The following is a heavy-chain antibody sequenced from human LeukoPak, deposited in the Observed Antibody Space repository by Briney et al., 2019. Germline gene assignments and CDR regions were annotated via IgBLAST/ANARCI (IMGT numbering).Heavy chain of an antibody. CDR3: ARDSRGHYYDSSGPPSAFDI. CDR2: IIPIFGTA. Sequence: GASVKVSCKASGGTFSSYAISWVRQAPGQGLEWMGGIIPIFGTANYAQKFQGRVTITTDESTSTAYMELSSLRSEDTAVYYCARDSRGHYYDSSGPPSAFDIWGQGTMVTVSS. V-gene: IGHV1-69*05. J-gene: IGHJ3*02. CDR1: GGTFSSYA. D-gene: IGHD3-22*01.